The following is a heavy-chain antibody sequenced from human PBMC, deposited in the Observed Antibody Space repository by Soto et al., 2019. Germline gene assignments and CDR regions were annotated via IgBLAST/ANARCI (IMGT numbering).Heavy chain of an antibody. Sequence: DVQLLESGGGLAQRGGSLRLSCAASGFSFSTYGMTWVRQAPGKGLEWVSYGGSGGSTYYEDSVKGRFTISRDNSKNTLYLQMNSLRAEDTGVYYCVKFRWRAYHYYYMDVWGNGTTVTVSS. CDR3: VKFRWRAYHYYYMDV. CDR1: GFSFSTYG. V-gene: IGHV3-23*01. J-gene: IGHJ6*03. D-gene: IGHD2-15*01. CDR2: YGGSGGST.